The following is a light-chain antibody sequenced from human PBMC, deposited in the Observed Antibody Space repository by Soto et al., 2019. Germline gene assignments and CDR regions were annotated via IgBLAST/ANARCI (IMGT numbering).Light chain of an antibody. CDR2: SDN. Sequence: QSVLTQPPSASGTPGQRVTISCSGSSSNIGTNTVIWYQQLPGAAPKLLIYSDNQRPSGVPDRFSGSKSGTSASLAISGLQSKDEADYYCAAWDVSLVVFGGGTKLTVL. CDR3: AAWDVSLVV. J-gene: IGLJ2*01. CDR1: SSNIGTNT. V-gene: IGLV1-44*01.